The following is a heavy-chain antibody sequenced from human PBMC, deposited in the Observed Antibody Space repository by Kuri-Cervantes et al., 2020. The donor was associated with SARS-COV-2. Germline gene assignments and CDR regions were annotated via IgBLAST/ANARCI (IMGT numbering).Heavy chain of an antibody. CDR1: GFSLNTSEMC. CDR2: VDWEDDK. V-gene: IGHV2-70*01. CDR3: ARIGIAAAGYGMDV. Sequence: SGPTLVKPTQTLTLTCTFSGFSLNTSEMCVTWIRQPPGKALEWLALVDWEDDKYYSTSLKSRLTISKDTSKNQVVLTMTNMDPVDTATYYCARIGIAAAGYGMDVWGQGTTVTVSS. D-gene: IGHD6-13*01. J-gene: IGHJ6*02.